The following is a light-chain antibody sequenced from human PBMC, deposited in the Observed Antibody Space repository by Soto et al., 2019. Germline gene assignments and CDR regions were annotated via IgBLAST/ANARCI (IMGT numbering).Light chain of an antibody. J-gene: IGKJ1*01. CDR1: QSISSTY. V-gene: IGKV3-20*01. Sequence: EVVLTQSPGTLTLSPGEGATLSCRASQSISSTYLAWYQQKPGQAPRLLIYGASSRAPGVPDTFSGGGSGTEFTLTIRRLEPEDFAVYYCQQYGTSLRTFGQGTKVDIK. CDR3: QQYGTSLRT. CDR2: GAS.